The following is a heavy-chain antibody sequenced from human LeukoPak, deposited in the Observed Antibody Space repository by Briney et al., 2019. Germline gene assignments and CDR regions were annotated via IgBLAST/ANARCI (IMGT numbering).Heavy chain of an antibody. CDR2: INHSGST. CDR1: GGSFSGYY. J-gene: IGHJ3*02. CDR3: AKTSFRGRLFAFDI. V-gene: IGHV4-34*01. D-gene: IGHD3-3*02. Sequence: PSETLSLTCAVDGGSFSGYYWSWIRQLPGKGLEWIGEINHSGSTNYNPSLKSRVTISVDTSKNQFSLKLSSVTAADTAVYYCAKTSFRGRLFAFDIWGQGTMVTVSS.